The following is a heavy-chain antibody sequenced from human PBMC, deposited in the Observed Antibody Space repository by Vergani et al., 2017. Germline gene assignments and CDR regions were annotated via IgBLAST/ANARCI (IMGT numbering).Heavy chain of an antibody. CDR1: GYTLTELS. J-gene: IGHJ4*02. CDR2: INPSGGST. D-gene: IGHD1-26*01. CDR3: ARVRFGSGSYHGFDY. Sequence: QVQLVQSGAEVKKPGASVKVSCKVSGYTLTELSMHWVRQAPGQGLEWMGIINPSGGSTSYAQKFQGRLTMTTDTSTSTAYMELRSLRSDDTAVYYCARVRFGSGSYHGFDYWGQGTLVTVSS. V-gene: IGHV1-46*01.